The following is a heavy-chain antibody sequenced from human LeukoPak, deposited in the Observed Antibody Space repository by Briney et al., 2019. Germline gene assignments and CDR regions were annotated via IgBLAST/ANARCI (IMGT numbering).Heavy chain of an antibody. CDR2: IYYSGST. CDR1: GGSISSYY. J-gene: IGHJ6*03. D-gene: IGHD5-18*01. CDR3: ARGTIQLWINYYYMDV. V-gene: IGHV4-59*08. Sequence: SETLSLTCTVSGGSISSYYWSWIRQPPGKGLEWIGYIYYSGSTNYNPSLKSRVTISVDTSKNQFSLKLSSVTAADTAVYYCARGTIQLWINYYYMDVWGKGTTVTVSS.